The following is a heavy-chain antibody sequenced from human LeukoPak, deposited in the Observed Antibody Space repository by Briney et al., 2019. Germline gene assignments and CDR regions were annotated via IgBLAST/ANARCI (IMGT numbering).Heavy chain of an antibody. D-gene: IGHD1-26*01. CDR2: IIPILGIA. V-gene: IGHV1-69*04. Sequence: ASVKVSCKASGGTFSSYAISWVRQAPGQGLEWMGRIIPILGIANYAQKFQGRVTITADKSTSTAYMELSSLRSEDTAVYYCAIDSGSYSAYYFDYWGQGTLVTVSS. CDR3: AIDSGSYSAYYFDY. CDR1: GGTFSSYA. J-gene: IGHJ4*02.